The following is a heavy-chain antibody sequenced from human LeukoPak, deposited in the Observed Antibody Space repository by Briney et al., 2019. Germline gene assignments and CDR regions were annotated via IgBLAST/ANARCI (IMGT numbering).Heavy chain of an antibody. CDR2: ISDIGPNT. D-gene: IGHD3-3*01. V-gene: IGHV3-23*01. J-gene: IGHJ3*02. CDR3: TKRLSLRFDAFDI. CDR1: GFTLSNFA. Sequence: GGSQRLSCAASGFTLSNFAMTWVRQAPGKGLEWVSSISDIGPNTYYAASVKGRFTISRDTSKNTLYLQMNSLRAEDTAFYYCTKRLSLRFDAFDIWGPGTMVTVSS.